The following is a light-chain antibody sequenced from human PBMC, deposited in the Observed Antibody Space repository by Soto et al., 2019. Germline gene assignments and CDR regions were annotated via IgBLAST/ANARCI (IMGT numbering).Light chain of an antibody. CDR2: EIF. Sequence: EIVLTQAPGTLSLSPGERATLSCRASQSVSSSYLAWYQQKPGRAPRLLIHEIFRRTTGIPDSFSGSGSGTYCTLTISRVVPEDCAVYYCQQYGNSPWSFGQATKVEIK. J-gene: IGKJ1*01. V-gene: IGKV3-20*01. CDR1: QSVSSSY. CDR3: QQYGNSPWS.